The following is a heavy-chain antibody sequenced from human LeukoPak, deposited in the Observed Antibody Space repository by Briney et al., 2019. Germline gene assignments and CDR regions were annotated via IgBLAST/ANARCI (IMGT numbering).Heavy chain of an antibody. CDR2: FDPEDGET. V-gene: IGHV1-24*01. CDR3: ARFNYNENYFDY. CDR1: GYILTELS. Sequence: GASVKVSCKVSGYILTELSMHWVRQAPGKGLEWMGGFDPEDGETIYAQKFQGRVTITTDESTSTAYMELSSLRSEDTAVYYCARFNYNENYFDYWGQGTLVTVSS. D-gene: IGHD1-20*01. J-gene: IGHJ4*02.